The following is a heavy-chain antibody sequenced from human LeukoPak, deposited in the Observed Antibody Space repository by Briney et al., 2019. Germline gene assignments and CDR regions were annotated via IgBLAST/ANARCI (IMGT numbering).Heavy chain of an antibody. V-gene: IGHV1-2*06. J-gene: IGHJ1*01. CDR2: INPNSGGT. Sequence: ASVKVSCKASGYTFTGYYMHWVRQAPGQGLEWMGRINPNSGGTNYAQKFQGRVTMTRDTSISTAYMELSRLRSDDTAVYYCARGYYDSPGGYFQHWGQGTLVTVSS. CDR1: GYTFTGYY. D-gene: IGHD3-22*01. CDR3: ARGYYDSPGGYFQH.